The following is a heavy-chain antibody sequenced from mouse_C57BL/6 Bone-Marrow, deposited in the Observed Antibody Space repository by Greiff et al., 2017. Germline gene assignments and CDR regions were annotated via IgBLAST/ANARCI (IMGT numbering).Heavy chain of an antibody. CDR3: ARDNYWYFDV. V-gene: IGHV5-4*01. J-gene: IGHJ1*03. Sequence: EVQLVESGGGLVKPGGSLKLSCAASGFTFSSYAMSWVRQTPEKRLEWVATISDGGSYTYYPDNVKGRFTISRDNAKNNLYLQMSHLKSEDTAMYYCARDNYWYFDVGGTGTTVTVSA. CDR2: ISDGGSYT. CDR1: GFTFSSYA.